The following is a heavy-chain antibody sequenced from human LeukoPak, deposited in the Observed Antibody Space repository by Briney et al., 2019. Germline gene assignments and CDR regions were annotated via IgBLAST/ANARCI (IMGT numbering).Heavy chain of an antibody. V-gene: IGHV1-46*03. D-gene: IGHD6-13*01. Sequence: GASVKVSCKASGYTFTSYYMHWVRQAPGQGLEWMGIINPSGGSTSYAQKFQGRVTMTRDMSTSTVYMELSSLRSEDTAVYYCTSRSGSSWYMDVWGKGTTVTISS. CDR1: GYTFTSYY. CDR2: INPSGGST. CDR3: TSRSGSSWYMDV. J-gene: IGHJ6*03.